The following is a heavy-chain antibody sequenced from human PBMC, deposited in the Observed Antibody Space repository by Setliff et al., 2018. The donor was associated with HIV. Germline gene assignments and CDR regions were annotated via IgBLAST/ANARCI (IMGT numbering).Heavy chain of an antibody. CDR1: GGSISFYY. CDR3: ARARITMTGGRLEPYAFDR. D-gene: IGHD3-22*01. J-gene: IGHJ3*01. CDR2: TFDNGNT. Sequence: SETLSLTCSISGGSISFYYWNWLRQTPGKGLEWIAYTFDNGNTHYNPSLESRVTMSVDTSKNHLSLKLRSVTAADTAVYYCARARITMTGGRLEPYAFDRWGQGTKVTVSS. V-gene: IGHV4-59*12.